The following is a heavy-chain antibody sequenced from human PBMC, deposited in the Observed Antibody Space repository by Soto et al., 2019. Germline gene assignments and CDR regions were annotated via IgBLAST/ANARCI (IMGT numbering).Heavy chain of an antibody. J-gene: IGHJ6*02. CDR1: GGTFISYA. CDR2: IIPIFGTA. Sequence: KVSFKASGGTFISYAISWVRQAPGQGLEWMGGIIPIFGTANYAQKFQGRVTITADESTSTAYMELSSLRSEDTAVYYCASPDTAMGYYYYYGMDVWGQGTTVTVSS. V-gene: IGHV1-69*01. D-gene: IGHD5-18*01. CDR3: ASPDTAMGYYYYYGMDV.